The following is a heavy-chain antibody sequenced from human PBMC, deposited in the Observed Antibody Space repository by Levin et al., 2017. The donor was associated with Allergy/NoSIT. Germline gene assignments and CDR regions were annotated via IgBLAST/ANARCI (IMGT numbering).Heavy chain of an antibody. CDR2: INHSGST. D-gene: IGHD2-2*01. CDR3: ARLFCNSSSCSGDNWFDP. Sequence: SETLSLTCAVYGGSFSGYYWTWIRQPPGKGLEWIGEINHSGSTNYNPSLKSRVTISVDTSKNQFSLKLSSVTAADTAVYYCARLFCNSSSCSGDNWFDPWGQGTLVTVSS. J-gene: IGHJ5*02. CDR1: GGSFSGYY. V-gene: IGHV4-34*01.